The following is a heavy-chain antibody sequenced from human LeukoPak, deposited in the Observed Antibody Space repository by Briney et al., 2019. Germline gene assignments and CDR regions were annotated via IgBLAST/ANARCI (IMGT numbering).Heavy chain of an antibody. J-gene: IGHJ6*03. CDR2: PYYTGTN. Sequence: PSVKLSFNSSGYTVSISYYHWGWKPHTQGLGWVGWGYPYYTGTNNSQPSLNTSLKSRVTMSVDTSKNQFSLRLNSVTAADTALYYCSRGPPGYCSSSTTCNWRYLDVWGKGTTVTVSS. CDR3: SRGPPGYCSSSTTCNWRYLDV. V-gene: IGHV4-59*01. D-gene: IGHD2-2*03. CDR1: TVSISYYH.